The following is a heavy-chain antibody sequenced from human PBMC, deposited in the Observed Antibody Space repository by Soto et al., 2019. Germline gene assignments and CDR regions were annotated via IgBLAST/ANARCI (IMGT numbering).Heavy chain of an antibody. J-gene: IGHJ5*02. CDR2: IYPGDSDV. CDR1: GYDFTTFW. Sequence: PGESLKISCKASGYDFTTFWIVWVRQMPGKGLEWMGVIYPGDSDVTYSPSFQGQVTISADKSITTAYLHWNSLRASDTAIYYCARNRNAGWFDPWGQGTPVTVS. CDR3: ARNRNAGWFDP. V-gene: IGHV5-51*01.